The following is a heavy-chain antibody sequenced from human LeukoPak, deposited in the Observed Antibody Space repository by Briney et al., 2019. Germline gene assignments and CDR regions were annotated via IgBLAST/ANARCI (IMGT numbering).Heavy chain of an antibody. CDR1: GFTFSIYA. Sequence: GGSLRLSCTASGFTFSIYAMSWVRQAPGRGLEWVSAITSSGDTTFYAHSVRGRFTISRDNSKNTLYLQMSSLRAEDTAVFYCAKDRPNYFGSNGHYYRRNGDSWGQGTLVTVSS. V-gene: IGHV3-23*01. CDR2: ITSSGDTT. CDR3: AKDRPNYFGSNGHYYRRNGDS. J-gene: IGHJ5*01. D-gene: IGHD3-10*01.